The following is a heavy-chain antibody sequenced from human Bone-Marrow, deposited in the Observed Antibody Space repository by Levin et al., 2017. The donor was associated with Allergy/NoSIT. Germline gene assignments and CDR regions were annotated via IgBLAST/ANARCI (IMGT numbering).Heavy chain of an antibody. D-gene: IGHD3-10*01. Sequence: ASVKVSCKASGYTFTSYYMHWVRQAPGQGLEWMGIINPSGGSTSYAQKFQGRVTMTRDTSTSTVYMELSSLRSEDTAVYYCARASMVRGGYYYYYYMDVWGKGTTVTVSS. CDR1: GYTFTSYY. CDR2: INPSGGST. V-gene: IGHV1-46*03. CDR3: ARASMVRGGYYYYYYMDV. J-gene: IGHJ6*03.